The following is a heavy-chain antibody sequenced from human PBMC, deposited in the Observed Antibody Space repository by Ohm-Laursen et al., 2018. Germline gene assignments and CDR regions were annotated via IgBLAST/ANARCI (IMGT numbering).Heavy chain of an antibody. J-gene: IGHJ4*02. V-gene: IGHV4-59*01. CDR2: IYYSGST. CDR3: ARDQWGYYFDY. Sequence: SDTLSLICTVSGGSISSYYWSWIRQPPGKGLEWIGYIYYSGSTNYNPSLKSRVTISVDTSKNQFSLKLSSVTAANTAVYYCARDQWGYYFDYWGQGTLVTVSS. D-gene: IGHD2-15*01. CDR1: GGSISSYY.